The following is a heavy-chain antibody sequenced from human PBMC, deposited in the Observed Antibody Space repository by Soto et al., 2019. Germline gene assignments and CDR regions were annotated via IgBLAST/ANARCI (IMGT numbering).Heavy chain of an antibody. CDR1: GFTVSANY. V-gene: IGHV3-53*01. CDR2: IYSGGNT. J-gene: IGHJ4*02. Sequence: GGSLRLSCAASGFTVSANYMSWVRQAPGKGLEWVSIIYSGGNTYYADSVKGRFTISRDSSKNTLFLQMNSLRAEDTAVYYCAREGYGYWIDSWGQGTPVTVPS. CDR3: AREGYGYWIDS. D-gene: IGHD5-18*01.